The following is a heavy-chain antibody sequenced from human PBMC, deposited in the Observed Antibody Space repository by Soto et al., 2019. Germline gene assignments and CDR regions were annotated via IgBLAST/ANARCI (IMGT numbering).Heavy chain of an antibody. J-gene: IGHJ4*02. CDR1: GGSSSSGGYS. D-gene: IGHD2-15*01. CDR2: IYYSGST. CDR3: ARARGARYFDY. V-gene: IGHV4-30-4*01. Sequence: SETLSLTCAVSGGSSSSGGYSWSWIRQPPGKGLEWIGYIYYSGSTYYNPSLKSRVTISVDTSKNQFSLKLSSVTAADTAVYYCARARGARYFDYWGQGTLVTVSS.